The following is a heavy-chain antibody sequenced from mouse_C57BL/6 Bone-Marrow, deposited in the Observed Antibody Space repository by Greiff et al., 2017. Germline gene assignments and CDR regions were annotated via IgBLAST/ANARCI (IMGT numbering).Heavy chain of an antibody. CDR3: ARGITTDFDY. D-gene: IGHD1-1*01. V-gene: IGHV1-61*01. CDR2: IYPSDSET. CDR1: GYTFTSYW. Sequence: VQLQQPGAELVRPGSSVKLSCKASGYTFTSYWMDWVKQRPGQGLEWIGNIYPSDSETHYNQKFKDKATLTVDKSSSTAYMQLSSLTSEDSAVYYCARGITTDFDYWGQGTTLTVSS. J-gene: IGHJ2*01.